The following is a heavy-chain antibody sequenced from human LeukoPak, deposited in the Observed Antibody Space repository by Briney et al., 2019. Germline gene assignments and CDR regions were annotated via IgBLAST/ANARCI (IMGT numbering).Heavy chain of an antibody. CDR2: ISAYNGNT. Sequence: GASVRDSCMASRYTFISYVSSGVRQAPGQGGEWVGWISAYNGNTNYAQKLQGRVTMTTDTSTSTAYMELRSLRSDDTAVYYCARAIVVPAAMSRNWFDPWGQGTLVTVSS. V-gene: IGHV1-18*01. J-gene: IGHJ5*02. D-gene: IGHD2-2*01. CDR1: RYTFISYV. CDR3: ARAIVVPAAMSRNWFDP.